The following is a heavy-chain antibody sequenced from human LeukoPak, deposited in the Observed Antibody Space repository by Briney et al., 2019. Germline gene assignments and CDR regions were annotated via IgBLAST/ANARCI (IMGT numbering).Heavy chain of an antibody. Sequence: PSQTLSLTCTVSGGSISSGDYYWSWIRQPPGKGLEWIGYIYYSGSTYYNPSLKGRVTISVDTSKNQFSLKLSSVTAADTAVYYCARGDPDPSFRITIFGVVMGGHWFDPWGQGTLVTVSS. CDR1: GGSISSGDYY. CDR3: ARGDPDPSFRITIFGVVMGGHWFDP. D-gene: IGHD3-3*01. V-gene: IGHV4-30-4*08. CDR2: IYYSGST. J-gene: IGHJ5*02.